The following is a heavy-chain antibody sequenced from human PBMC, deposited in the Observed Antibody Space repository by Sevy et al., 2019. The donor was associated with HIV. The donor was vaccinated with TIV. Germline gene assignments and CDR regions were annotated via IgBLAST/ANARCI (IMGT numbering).Heavy chain of an antibody. CDR3: ATHAGIAAAGRVFDY. D-gene: IGHD6-13*01. V-gene: IGHV3-72*01. CDR2: IRNKADSYTT. J-gene: IGHJ4*02. Sequence: GGSLRLSCAASGFTFSDHYMEWVRQAPGKGLEWVGRIRNKADSYTTEYAASVKGSVTISREDSKNSLYLLMNSLKTEDTAVYYCATHAGIAAAGRVFDYWGQGTLVTVSS. CDR1: GFTFSDHY.